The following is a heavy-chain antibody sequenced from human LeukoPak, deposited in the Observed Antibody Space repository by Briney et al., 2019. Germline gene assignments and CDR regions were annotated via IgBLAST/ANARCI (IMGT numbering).Heavy chain of an antibody. D-gene: IGHD2/OR15-2a*01. V-gene: IGHV5-51*01. CDR3: VRGGYSNRWYGVDY. CDR2: IYPGDSDT. J-gene: IGHJ4*02. Sequence: GESLKISCKGSGYSLTSYWIGRVRQLPGKGLEWMGIIYPGDSDTRYSPSFQGQVTISVDKSINTSYLQWSSLQASDSGMYYCVRGGYSNRWYGVDYWGKGTLVSVSS. CDR1: GYSLTSYW.